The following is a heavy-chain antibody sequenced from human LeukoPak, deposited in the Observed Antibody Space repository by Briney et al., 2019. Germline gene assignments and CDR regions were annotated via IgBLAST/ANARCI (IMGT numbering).Heavy chain of an antibody. CDR1: GFTFSSYA. Sequence: PGGSLRLSCAASGFTFSSYAMSWVRQAPGKGLEWVSAISGSGSSTYYADSVKGRFTISRDNSKNTLYLQMNSLRAEDTAVYYCAKDRRVLGEDYYYYYGMDVWGQGTTVTVSS. J-gene: IGHJ6*02. V-gene: IGHV3-23*01. CDR3: AKDRRVLGEDYYYYYGMDV. CDR2: ISGSGSST. D-gene: IGHD3-16*01.